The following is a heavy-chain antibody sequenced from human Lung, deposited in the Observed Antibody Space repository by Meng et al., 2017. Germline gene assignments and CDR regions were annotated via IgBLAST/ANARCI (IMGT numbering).Heavy chain of an antibody. Sequence: QVQLQQGCAGLLNPSETLSLTCVGSGGSFSDYYWSWIRQPPGKGLEWIGEINHSGSTNYNPSLESRATISVDTSQNNLSLKLSSVTAADSAVYYCARGPTTMAHDFDYWGQGTLVTASS. D-gene: IGHD4-11*01. V-gene: IGHV4-34*01. CDR1: GGSFSDYY. CDR2: INHSGST. J-gene: IGHJ4*02. CDR3: ARGPTTMAHDFDY.